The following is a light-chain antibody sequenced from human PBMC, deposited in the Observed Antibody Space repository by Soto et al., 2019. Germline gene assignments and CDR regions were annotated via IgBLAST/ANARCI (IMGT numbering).Light chain of an antibody. Sequence: EILITRSPATMSLSPGEGATLSCSAGQSVSSDLAWYQQKPGQAPRLLICGASTRGTGIPARCSGSGSGTEFTLTSSRLQSEDFAVYYCQQYNNWPTFGQGTRLEIK. CDR2: GAS. CDR3: QQYNNWPT. J-gene: IGKJ5*01. CDR1: QSVSSD. V-gene: IGKV3-15*01.